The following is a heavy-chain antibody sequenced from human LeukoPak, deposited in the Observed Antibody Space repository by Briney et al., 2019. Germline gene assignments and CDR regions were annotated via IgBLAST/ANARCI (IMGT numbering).Heavy chain of an antibody. CDR1: GFTFSSYSMN. V-gene: IGHV4-39*01. J-gene: IGHJ4*02. D-gene: IGHD4-17*01. CDR2: IYYSGST. CDR3: ARASYGDYFDY. Sequence: GSLRLSCAASGFTFSSYSMNWVRQPPGKGLEWIGSIYYSGSTYYNPSLKSRVTISVDTSKNQFSLKLSSVTAADTAVYYCARASYGDYFDYWGQGTLVTVSS.